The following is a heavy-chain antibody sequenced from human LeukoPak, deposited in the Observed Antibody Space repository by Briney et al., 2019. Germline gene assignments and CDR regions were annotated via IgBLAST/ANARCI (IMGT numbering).Heavy chain of an antibody. V-gene: IGHV4-34*01. J-gene: IGHJ5*02. CDR3: ARGRRGGIVATRSWFDP. Sequence: SETLPLTCAVYGGSFSGYYWSWIRQPPGKGLEWIGEINHSGSTNYNPSLKSRVTISVDTSKNQFSLKLSSVTAADTAVYYCARGRRGGIVATRSWFDPWGQGTLVTVSS. CDR1: GGSFSGYY. CDR2: INHSGST. D-gene: IGHD5-12*01.